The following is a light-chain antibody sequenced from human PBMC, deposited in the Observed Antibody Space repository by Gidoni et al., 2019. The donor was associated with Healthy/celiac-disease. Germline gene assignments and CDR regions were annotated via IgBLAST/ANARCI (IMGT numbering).Light chain of an antibody. CDR2: DAS. CDR3: QQYDNLPLFT. CDR1: QAISNY. J-gene: IGKJ3*01. V-gene: IGKV1-33*01. Sequence: DIQMTQSPSSLSASVGDRVTITCQASQAISNYLNWYQQKPGKAPKLLIYDASNLETGVPSRFSGSGSGTDFTFTISSLQPEDIATYYCQQYDNLPLFTFXPXTKVDIK.